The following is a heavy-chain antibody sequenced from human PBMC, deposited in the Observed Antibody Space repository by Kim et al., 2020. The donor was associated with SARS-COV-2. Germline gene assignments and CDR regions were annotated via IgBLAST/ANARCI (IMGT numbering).Heavy chain of an antibody. Sequence: GWSLRLSCAASGFTFSLFGIHWVRQAPGKGLEWVAIIYHDGSHKFYADSVKGRFTISRDNSKDTVDLHMNSLRAEDTAVYFCVKDAAWVFDYWGQGTLVTVSS. J-gene: IGHJ4*02. CDR3: VKDAAWVFDY. V-gene: IGHV3-33*06. CDR2: IYHDGSHK. CDR1: GFTFSLFG. D-gene: IGHD6-25*01.